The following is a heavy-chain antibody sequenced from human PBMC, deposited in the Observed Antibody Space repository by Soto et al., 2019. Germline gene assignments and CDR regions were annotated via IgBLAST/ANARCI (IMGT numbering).Heavy chain of an antibody. J-gene: IGHJ4*02. Sequence: PGESLKISCQVSGYTFTIYWIGWVCQMPGKGLEWMGIIYPSDSDTRYSPSFQGQVTISADQSINTAYLQWDGLKASDTAIYYCARPANTVADHFDLWGQGTPVTVSS. CDR3: ARPANTVADHFDL. CDR1: GYTFTIYW. CDR2: IYPSDSDT. D-gene: IGHD4-17*01. V-gene: IGHV5-51*01.